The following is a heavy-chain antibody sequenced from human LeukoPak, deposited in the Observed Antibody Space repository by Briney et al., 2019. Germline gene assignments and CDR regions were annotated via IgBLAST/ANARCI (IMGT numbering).Heavy chain of an antibody. V-gene: IGHV3-21*01. CDR1: GFTFSSYS. D-gene: IGHD3-22*01. CDR2: ISSSSSYI. J-gene: IGHJ3*02. CDR3: ARDGNYYDSSGNDAFDI. Sequence: PGGSLRLSCAASGFTFSSYSMYWVRQAPGKGLEWVSSISSSSSYIYYADSVKGRFTISRDNAKNSLYLQMNSLRAEDTAVYYCARDGNYYDSSGNDAFDIWGQGTMVTVSS.